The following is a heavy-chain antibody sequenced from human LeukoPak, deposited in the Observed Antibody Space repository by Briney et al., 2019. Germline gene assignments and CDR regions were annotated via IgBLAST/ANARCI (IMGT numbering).Heavy chain of an antibody. J-gene: IGHJ3*02. CDR1: GYTFTSYY. CDR2: INPSGGST. Sequence: ASVKVSCKASGYTFTSYYMHWVRQAPGQGLEWMGIINPSGGSTSYAQKFQGRATMTRDTSTSTVYMELSSLRSEDTAVYYCARDNTKPRWLQLGPDAFDIWGQGTMVTVSS. V-gene: IGHV1-46*01. CDR3: ARDNTKPRWLQLGPDAFDI. D-gene: IGHD5-24*01.